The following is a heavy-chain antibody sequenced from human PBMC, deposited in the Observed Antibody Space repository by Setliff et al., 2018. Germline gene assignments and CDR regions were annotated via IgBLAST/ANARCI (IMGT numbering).Heavy chain of an antibody. V-gene: IGHV4-39*01. Sequence: SETLSLTCTVSGDSISSSDLYWGWIRQPPGKGLEWIGSLHYTGSTFYNPSLKSRATVIVHTSKKQFSLKLKSMTAADAGVYYCARHVLYGSGSYGLNYWSQGTLVTVSS. CDR1: GDSISSSDLY. CDR3: ARHVLYGSGSYGLNY. J-gene: IGHJ4*02. CDR2: LHYTGST. D-gene: IGHD3-10*01.